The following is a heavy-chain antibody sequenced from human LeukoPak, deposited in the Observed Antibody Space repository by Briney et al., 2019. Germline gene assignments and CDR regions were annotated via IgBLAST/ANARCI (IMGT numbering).Heavy chain of an antibody. Sequence: GGSLRLSCAASGFTFSSYAMSWVRQAPGKGLEWVSAISGSGGSTYYADSVKGRFTISRDNAKNSLYLQMNSLRAEDTAVYYCARDGYYYDSSGYADYWGQGTLVTVSS. V-gene: IGHV3-23*01. J-gene: IGHJ4*02. CDR1: GFTFSSYA. D-gene: IGHD3-22*01. CDR2: ISGSGGST. CDR3: ARDGYYYDSSGYADY.